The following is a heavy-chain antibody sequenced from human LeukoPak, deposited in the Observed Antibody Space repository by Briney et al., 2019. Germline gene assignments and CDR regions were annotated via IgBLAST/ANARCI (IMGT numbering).Heavy chain of an antibody. CDR3: ARDLSGSGSYCDY. CDR2: INPNSGGT. CDR1: GYTFTGYY. Sequence: ASVKVSCKASGYTFTGYYMHWVRQAPGQGLEWMGWINPNSGGTNYAQKFQGRVTMTRDTSISTAYMELSRLRSDDTAVYYCARDLSGSGSYCDYWGQGTLVTVSS. V-gene: IGHV1-2*02. D-gene: IGHD3-10*01. J-gene: IGHJ4*02.